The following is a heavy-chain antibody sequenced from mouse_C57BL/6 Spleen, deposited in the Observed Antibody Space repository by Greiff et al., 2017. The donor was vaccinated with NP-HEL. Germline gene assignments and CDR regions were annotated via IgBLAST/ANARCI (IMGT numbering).Heavy chain of an antibody. CDR1: GYTFTSYW. V-gene: IGHV1-50*01. J-gene: IGHJ3*01. Sequence: QVQLQQSGAELVKPGASVKLSCKASGYTFTSYWMQWVKQRPGQGLEWIGEIDPSDSYTNYNQKFKGKATLTVDTSSSTAYMQLSSLTSEDSAVYYCAEGYYGSSPWFAYWGQGTLVTVSA. CDR3: AEGYYGSSPWFAY. D-gene: IGHD1-1*01. CDR2: IDPSDSYT.